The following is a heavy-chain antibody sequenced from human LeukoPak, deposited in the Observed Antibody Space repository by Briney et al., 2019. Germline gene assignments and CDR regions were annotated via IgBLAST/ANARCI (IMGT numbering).Heavy chain of an antibody. J-gene: IGHJ4*02. CDR2: ISGSGGHT. CDR1: GFTFSRYA. V-gene: IGHV3-23*01. CDR3: AKKPVAYYFDY. Sequence: GGSLRLSCAASGFTFSRYAMSWVRQAPGKGLEWVSGISGSGGHTYYADSVKGRFTISRNNSKNTLYLQMNSLRAEDTAVYYCAKKPVAYYFDYWGQGTLVTVSS.